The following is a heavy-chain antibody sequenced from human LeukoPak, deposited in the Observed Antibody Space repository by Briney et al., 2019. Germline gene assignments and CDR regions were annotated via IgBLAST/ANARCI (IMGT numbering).Heavy chain of an antibody. CDR1: GGSISSYY. Sequence: SETLSLTCTVSGGSISSYYWSWIRQPPGKGLEWIGYIYYSGSTNYNPSLKSRVTISVDTSKNQLSLKLSSVTAADTAVYYCARAARGYFQRWGQGTLVTVSS. CDR3: ARAARGYFQR. D-gene: IGHD1-26*01. J-gene: IGHJ1*01. V-gene: IGHV4-59*01. CDR2: IYYSGST.